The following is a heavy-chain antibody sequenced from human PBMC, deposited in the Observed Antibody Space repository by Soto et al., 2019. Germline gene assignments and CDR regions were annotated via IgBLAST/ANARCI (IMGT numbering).Heavy chain of an antibody. CDR2: IRSKANSYAT. CDR3: ARGSLFGDYGDLDY. CDR1: GFTFGGSA. D-gene: IGHD4-17*01. J-gene: IGHJ4*02. Sequence: GGSLRLACAASGFTFGGSAMHWVRQASGKGLEWVGRIRSKANSYATAYAASVKGRFTISRDDSKNTAYLQMNSLKTEDTAVYYCARGSLFGDYGDLDYWGQGTLVTVSS. V-gene: IGHV3-73*01.